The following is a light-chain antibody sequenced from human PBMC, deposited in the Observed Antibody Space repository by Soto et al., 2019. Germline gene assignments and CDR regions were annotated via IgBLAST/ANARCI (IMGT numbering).Light chain of an antibody. CDR1: QGIGNA. CDR3: QHYNSYSEA. CDR2: KAS. V-gene: IGKV1-5*03. Sequence: DIQMTQSPSSLSASVGDRVTISCRASQGIGNALGWYQQKPGKAPKLLIYKASTLKSGVPSRFSGSGSGTEFTLTISSLQPDDFATYYCQHYNSYSEAFGQGTQVDI. J-gene: IGKJ1*01.